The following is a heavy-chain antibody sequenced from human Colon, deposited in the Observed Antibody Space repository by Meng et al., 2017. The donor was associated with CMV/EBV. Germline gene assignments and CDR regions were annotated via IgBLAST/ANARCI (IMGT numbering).Heavy chain of an antibody. J-gene: IGHJ4*02. CDR3: AKDTYPGYSNSFLFDS. CDR1: GFTFSSYG. Sequence: SCAASGFTFSSYGMHWVRRAPGKGLEWVAFIRIDGSDETYADSVKGRFTISRDNSKNTLSLRMNSLTPEDTAVYYCAKDTYPGYSNSFLFDSWDQGTLVTVSS. D-gene: IGHD6-13*01. V-gene: IGHV3-30*02. CDR2: IRIDGSDE.